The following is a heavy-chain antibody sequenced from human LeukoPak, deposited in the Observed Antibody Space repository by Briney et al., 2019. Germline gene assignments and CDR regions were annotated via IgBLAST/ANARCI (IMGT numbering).Heavy chain of an antibody. J-gene: IGHJ4*02. CDR2: INPNSGGT. D-gene: IGHD2-2*02. Sequence: ASVKVSCKASGYTFTGYYMHWVRQAPGQGLEWMGRINPNSGGTNYAQKFQGRVTMTTDTSTSTAYMELRSLRSDDTAVYYCARQVQVMGYCSSTSCYTSYYFDYWGQGTLVTVSS. CDR3: ARQVQVMGYCSSTSCYTSYYFDY. CDR1: GYTFTGYY. V-gene: IGHV1-2*06.